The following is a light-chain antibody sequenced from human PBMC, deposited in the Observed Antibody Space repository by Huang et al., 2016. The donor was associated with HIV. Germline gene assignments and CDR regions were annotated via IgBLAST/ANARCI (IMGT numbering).Light chain of an antibody. CDR1: QSVGSN. CDR3: QQYNNWPPYT. V-gene: IGKV3-15*01. J-gene: IGKJ2*01. CDR2: GAS. Sequence: DIVMTQSPATLSVSPGERATLSCRASQSVGSNLAWSQQKPGQAPRHLICGASTRAPAIPARFSGSGSGTEFTRTISSLQSEDFAVYYCQQYNNWPPYTFGQGTNLEIK.